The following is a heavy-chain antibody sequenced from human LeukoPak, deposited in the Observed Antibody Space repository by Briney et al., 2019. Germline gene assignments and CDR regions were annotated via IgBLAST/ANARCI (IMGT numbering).Heavy chain of an antibody. D-gene: IGHD3-22*01. CDR3: ARGLDSSGYYLDY. CDR2: NNHSGNT. V-gene: IGHV4-34*01. J-gene: IGHJ4*02. Sequence: PSETLSLTCAVYGGSFSGYYWSWIRQPPGKGLEWIGENNHSGNTNYNPSLKSRVTISVDTSKNQFSLKLNSLTAADTAVYYCARGLDSSGYYLDYWGQGTLVTVSS. CDR1: GGSFSGYY.